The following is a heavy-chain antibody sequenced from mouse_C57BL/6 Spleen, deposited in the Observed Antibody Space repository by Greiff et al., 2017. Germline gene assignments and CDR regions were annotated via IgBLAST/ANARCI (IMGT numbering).Heavy chain of an antibody. CDR3: ARGAGPSYAMDY. Sequence: QVQLQQSGPELVKPGASVKISCKASGYAFSSSWMNWVKQRPGQGLEWIGRIYPGDGDTNYNGKFKGKATLTADKSSSTAYMQLSSLTSEDSAVHFCARGAGPSYAMDYWGQGTSVTGSS. V-gene: IGHV1-82*01. CDR2: IYPGDGDT. CDR1: GYAFSSSW. D-gene: IGHD3-3*01. J-gene: IGHJ4*01.